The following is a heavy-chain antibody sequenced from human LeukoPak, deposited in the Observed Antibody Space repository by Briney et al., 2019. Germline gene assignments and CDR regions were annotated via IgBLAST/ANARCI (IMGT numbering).Heavy chain of an antibody. D-gene: IGHD3-22*01. CDR2: IIPIFGTA. CDR1: GGTFSSYA. J-gene: IGHJ4*02. V-gene: IGHV1-69*13. CDR3: AREDGYDSSGYTPEFDY. Sequence: VKVSCKASGGTFSSYAISWVRQAPGQGLEWMGGIIPIFGTANYAQKFQGRVTITADESTSTAYMELSSLRSEDTAVYYCAREDGYDSSGYTPEFDYWGQGTLVTVSS.